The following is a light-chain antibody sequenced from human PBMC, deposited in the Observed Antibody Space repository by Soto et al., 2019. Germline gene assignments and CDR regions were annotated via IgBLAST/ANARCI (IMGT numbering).Light chain of an antibody. Sequence: DIQMTQSPSTLSASAGDRVTITCRASQSINSWLAWYQQKPGKAPKLLIYKASTLESGVPSRISGSGSGTEFTLTISSLQPDDFATYYCQQYNSYPYTFGQGTKLEIK. CDR1: QSINSW. J-gene: IGKJ2*01. CDR3: QQYNSYPYT. CDR2: KAS. V-gene: IGKV1-5*03.